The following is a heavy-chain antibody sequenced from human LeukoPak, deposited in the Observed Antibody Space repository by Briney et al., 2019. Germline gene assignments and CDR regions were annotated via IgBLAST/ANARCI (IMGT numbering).Heavy chain of an antibody. CDR2: IIPILGIA. CDR1: GGTFSSYA. D-gene: IGHD4-17*01. J-gene: IGHJ4*02. CDR3: AGGDYVNCYFDY. V-gene: IGHV1-69*04. Sequence: GASVKVSCKASGGTFSSYAISRVRQAPGQGLEWMGRIIPILGIANYAQKFQGRVTITADKSTSTAYMELSSLRSEDTAVYYCAGGDYVNCYFDYWGQGTLVTVSS.